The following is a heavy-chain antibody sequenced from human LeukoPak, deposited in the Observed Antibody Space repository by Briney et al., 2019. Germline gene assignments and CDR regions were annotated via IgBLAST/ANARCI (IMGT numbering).Heavy chain of an antibody. CDR2: ISAYNGNT. D-gene: IGHD6-13*01. CDR1: GYTFTSYG. V-gene: IGHV1-18*01. J-gene: IGHJ4*02. CDR3: ASSSRIAAAGTGFDY. Sequence: ASVKVSCKASGYTFTSYGITWLRQAPGQGLEWMGWISAYNGNTNYAQKLQGRVTMTTDTSTSTAYMELRSLRSDDAAVYYCASSSRIAAAGTGFDYWGQGTLVTVSS.